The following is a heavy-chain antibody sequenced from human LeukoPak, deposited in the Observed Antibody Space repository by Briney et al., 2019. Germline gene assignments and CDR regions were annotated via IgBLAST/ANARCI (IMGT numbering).Heavy chain of an antibody. CDR2: IYNSGNT. Sequence: SETLSLTCTVSGGSISSGGYSWSWIRQPPGKGLEWIASIYNSGNTYYKSSLKSRVTMSVDRSKNQFSLKLSSVTAADTAVYYCARDLGLMDAFDIWGQGTMVTVSS. J-gene: IGHJ3*02. CDR1: GGSISSGGYS. CDR3: ARDLGLMDAFDI. V-gene: IGHV4-30-2*01. D-gene: IGHD3-10*01.